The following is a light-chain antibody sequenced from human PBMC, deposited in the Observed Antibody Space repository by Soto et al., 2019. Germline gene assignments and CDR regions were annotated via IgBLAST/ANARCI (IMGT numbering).Light chain of an antibody. CDR1: QSVSSSY. Sequence: EIVLTQSPGTLSLSPCERATLSCRASQSVSSSYLAWCQQKPGQAPRLLIYGASSRATGIPDRFSGSGSGTDFTLTISRLEPEDFAVYYCQQYGSSPQTFGQGTKVDIK. V-gene: IGKV3-20*01. CDR2: GAS. CDR3: QQYGSSPQT. J-gene: IGKJ1*01.